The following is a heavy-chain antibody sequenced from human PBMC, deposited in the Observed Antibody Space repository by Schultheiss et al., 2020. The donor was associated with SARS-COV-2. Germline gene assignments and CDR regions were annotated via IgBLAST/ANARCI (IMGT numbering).Heavy chain of an antibody. Sequence: GGSLRLSFAASGFTFSSYGMHWVRQAPGKGLEWVSAISGSGGSTYYADSVKGRFTISRDNSKNTLYLQMNSLRAEDTAVYYCARDSGSGYPIGHFDYWGQGTLVTVSS. CDR2: ISGSGGST. J-gene: IGHJ4*02. CDR3: ARDSGSGYPIGHFDY. D-gene: IGHD3-3*01. CDR1: GFTFSSYG. V-gene: IGHV3-23*01.